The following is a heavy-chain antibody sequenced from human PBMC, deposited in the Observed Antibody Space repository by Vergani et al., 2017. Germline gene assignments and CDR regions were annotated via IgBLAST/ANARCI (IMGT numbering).Heavy chain of an antibody. CDR2: INTGNGNT. CDR1: GYTFTSYA. J-gene: IGHJ6*02. CDR3: ARSRLPPKGMDV. Sequence: QVQLVQSGAEVEKPGASVKVSCKASGYTFTSYALHWVRQAPGQRLEWMGWINTGNGNTKYSQKFQGRVTITRDTSPSTAYMELSSLRSEDTAVYYCARSRLPPKGMDVWGQGTTVTVSS. D-gene: IGHD6-25*01. V-gene: IGHV1-3*04.